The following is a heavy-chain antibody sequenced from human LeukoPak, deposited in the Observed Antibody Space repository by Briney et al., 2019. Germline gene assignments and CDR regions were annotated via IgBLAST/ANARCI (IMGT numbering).Heavy chain of an antibody. CDR3: TRGDGYTYYFED. CDR2: FYRGGNI. D-gene: IGHD5-24*01. J-gene: IGHJ4*02. Sequence: GGSLRLSCAASGFTVSSNYMSWVRQAPGKGLEWVSSFYRGGNIYYADSVKGRFTISRDNSENTLYLQMNSLRAGDTAVYYCTRGDGYTYYFEDWGQGTLVTVSS. V-gene: IGHV3-53*01. CDR1: GFTVSSNY.